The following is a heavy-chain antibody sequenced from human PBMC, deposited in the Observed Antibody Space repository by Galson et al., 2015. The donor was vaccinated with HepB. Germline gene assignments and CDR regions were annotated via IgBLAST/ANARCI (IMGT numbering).Heavy chain of an antibody. CDR3: ARDGAQYQLLSWYYYYGMDV. CDR1: GFTFSSYA. J-gene: IGHJ6*02. D-gene: IGHD2-2*01. Sequence: SLRLSCAASGFTFSSYAMHWVRQAPGKGLEWVAVISYDGSNKYYADSVKGRFTISRDNSKNTLYLQMNSLRAEDTAVYYCARDGAQYQLLSWYYYYGMDVWGQGTTVTVSS. CDR2: ISYDGSNK. V-gene: IGHV3-30-3*01.